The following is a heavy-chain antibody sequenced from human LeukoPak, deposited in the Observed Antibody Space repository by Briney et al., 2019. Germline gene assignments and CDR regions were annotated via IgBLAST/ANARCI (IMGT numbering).Heavy chain of an antibody. CDR3: ARSEDTAMVYYYYGMDV. J-gene: IGHJ6*02. V-gene: IGHV4-59*01. D-gene: IGHD5-18*01. CDR1: GGSISSYY. CDR2: IHYSGST. Sequence: PSETLSLTCTVSGGSISSYYWSWIRQPPGKGLEWIGYIHYSGSTNYNPSLKSRVTISVDTSKNQFSLKLSSVTAADTAVYYCARSEDTAMVYYYYGMDVWGQGTTVTVSS.